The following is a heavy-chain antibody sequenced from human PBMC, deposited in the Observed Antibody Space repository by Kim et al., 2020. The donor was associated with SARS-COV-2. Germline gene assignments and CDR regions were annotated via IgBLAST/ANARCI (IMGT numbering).Heavy chain of an antibody. CDR1: GYTFTGYY. D-gene: IGHD6-13*01. J-gene: IGHJ6*02. CDR3: ARDRGSRWYSSTYYYYYGMDV. Sequence: ASVKVSCKASGYTFTGYYMHWVRQAPGQGLEWMGWINPNSGGTNYAQKFQGRVTMTRDTSSSTAYMELSRLRSDDTAVYYCARDRGSRWYSSTYYYYYGMDVWGQGNTVTVSS. V-gene: IGHV1-2*02. CDR2: INPNSGGT.